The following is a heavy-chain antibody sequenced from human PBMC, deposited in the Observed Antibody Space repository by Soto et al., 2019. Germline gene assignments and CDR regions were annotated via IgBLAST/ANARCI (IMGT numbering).Heavy chain of an antibody. D-gene: IGHD3-10*01. J-gene: IGHJ6*02. V-gene: IGHV3-30-3*01. CDR1: GFTFSSYA. CDR2: ISYDGSNK. Sequence: QVQLVESGGGVVQPGRSLRLSCAASGFTFSSYAMHWVRQAPGKGLEWVAVISYDGSNKYYADSVKGRFTISRDNSKKTLYLQMNSLRAEDTAVYYCARDSLKVLLWFGGVPDHGMDVWGQGTTVTVSS. CDR3: ARDSLKVLLWFGGVPDHGMDV.